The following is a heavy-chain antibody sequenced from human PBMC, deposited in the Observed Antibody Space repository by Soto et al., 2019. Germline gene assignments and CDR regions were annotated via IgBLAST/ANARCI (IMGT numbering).Heavy chain of an antibody. CDR2: INTNSGGT. CDR1: GYTFTGYY. J-gene: IGHJ4*02. CDR3: AREDPIAVAGFDY. V-gene: IGHV1-2*02. Sequence: ASVKVSCKASGYTFTGYYMHWVRQAPGQGLEWMGWINTNSGGTNYAQKFQGRVTMTRDTSISTAYMELSRLRSDDTAVYYCAREDPIAVAGFDYWGQGTLVTVSS. D-gene: IGHD6-19*01.